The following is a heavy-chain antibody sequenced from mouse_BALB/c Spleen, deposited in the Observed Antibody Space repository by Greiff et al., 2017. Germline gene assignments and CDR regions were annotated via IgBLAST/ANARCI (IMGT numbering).Heavy chain of an antibody. J-gene: IGHJ3*01. V-gene: IGHV14-3*02. D-gene: IGHD2-4*01. CDR2: IDPANGNT. CDR3: ARSFYDYGLAY. Sequence: VQLQQAGAELVKPGASVKLSCTASGFNIQDTYMPWVKQRPEQGLEWIGRIDPANGNTKYDPKFQGKATITADTSSNTAYLQLSSLTSEDTAVYYCARSFYDYGLAYWGQGTLVTVSA. CDR1: GFNIQDTY.